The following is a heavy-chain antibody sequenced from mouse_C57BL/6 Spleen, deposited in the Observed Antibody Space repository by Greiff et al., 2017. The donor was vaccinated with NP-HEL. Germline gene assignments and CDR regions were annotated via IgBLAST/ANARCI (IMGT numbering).Heavy chain of an antibody. CDR2: ISSGSSTI. V-gene: IGHV5-17*01. Sequence: EVMLVESGGGLVKPGGSLKLSCAASGFTFSDYGMHWVRQAPEKGLEWVAYISSGSSTIYYADTVKGRFTISRDNAKNTLFLQMTSLRSEDTAMYYCARRSPDAMDYWGQGTSVTVSS. CDR3: ARRSPDAMDY. CDR1: GFTFSDYG. J-gene: IGHJ4*01.